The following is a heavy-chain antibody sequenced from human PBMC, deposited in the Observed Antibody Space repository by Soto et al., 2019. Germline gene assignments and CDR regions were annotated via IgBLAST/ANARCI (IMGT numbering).Heavy chain of an antibody. Sequence: SETLSLTCAVYGGSFSGYYWSWIRQPPGKGLEWIGEINHSGSTNYNPSLKSRVTISVDTSKNQFSLKLSSVTAADTAVYYCAREVVEPAAMGNNYYYMDVWGKGTTVTV. CDR3: AREVVEPAAMGNNYYYMDV. J-gene: IGHJ6*03. D-gene: IGHD2-2*01. CDR2: INHSGST. CDR1: GGSFSGYY. V-gene: IGHV4-34*01.